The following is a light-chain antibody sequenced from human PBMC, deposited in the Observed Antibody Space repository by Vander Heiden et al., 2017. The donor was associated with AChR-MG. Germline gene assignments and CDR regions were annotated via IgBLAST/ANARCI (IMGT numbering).Light chain of an antibody. CDR1: QSISSD. J-gene: IGKJ5*01. V-gene: IGKV1-39*01. CDR3: QHTDSIPIT. Sequence: DIQMTQSPSTLSASVGDRVTINRRASQSISSDLNWYQQKPGKAPKLLIYAASNLQSGVPSRFSGSGSGTDFTLTISSLQPEDFATYYCQHTDSIPITFGQGTRLEIE. CDR2: AAS.